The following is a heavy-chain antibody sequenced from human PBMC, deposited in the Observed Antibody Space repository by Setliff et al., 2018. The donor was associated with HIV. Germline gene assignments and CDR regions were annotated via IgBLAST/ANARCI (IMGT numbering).Heavy chain of an antibody. CDR3: ARYKCINFACVGFDI. D-gene: IGHD3-9*01. V-gene: IGHV4-34*01. CDR2: INHSGST. CDR1: GGSFSAYY. Sequence: SETLSLTCAVYGGSFSAYYWTWIRQPPGKGLEWIGEINHSGSTYYNPSLRSRVTLSVDTSKKQFSLKLSSITAADTAVYYCARYKCINFACVGFDIWGQGTVVTVSS. J-gene: IGHJ3*02.